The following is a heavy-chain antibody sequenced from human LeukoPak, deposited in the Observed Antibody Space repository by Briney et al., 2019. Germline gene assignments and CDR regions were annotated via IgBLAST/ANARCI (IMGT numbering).Heavy chain of an antibody. J-gene: IGHJ4*02. V-gene: IGHV1-2*02. Sequence: GASVKVSCKSSGYTFTGYYMHWVRQAPGQGLEWMGWINPKSGGTNYAQKFQGRVTMSTDTSISTAYMELRRLRSGDTAVYYCARGYYDNKLPNWGQGTLVTVSS. CDR1: GYTFTGYY. D-gene: IGHD3-10*01. CDR2: INPKSGGT. CDR3: ARGYYDNKLPN.